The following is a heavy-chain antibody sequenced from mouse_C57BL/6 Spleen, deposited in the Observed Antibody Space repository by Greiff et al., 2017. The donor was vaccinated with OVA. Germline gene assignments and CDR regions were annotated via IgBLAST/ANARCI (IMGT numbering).Heavy chain of an antibody. CDR2: INPNNGGT. CDR3: ARRGRYYAGAMDY. D-gene: IGHD1-1*01. V-gene: IGHV1-22*01. CDR1: GYTFTDYN. Sequence: EVKLVESGPELVKPGASVKMSCKASGYTFTDYNMHWVKQSHGKSLEWIGYINPNNGGTSYNQKFKGKATLTVNKSSSTAYMELRSLTSEDSAVYYCARRGRYYAGAMDYWGQGTSVTVSS. J-gene: IGHJ4*01.